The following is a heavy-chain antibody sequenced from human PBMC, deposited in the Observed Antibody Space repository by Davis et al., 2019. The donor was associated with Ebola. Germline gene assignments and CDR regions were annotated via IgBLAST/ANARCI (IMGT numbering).Heavy chain of an antibody. J-gene: IGHJ4*02. D-gene: IGHD6-6*01. Sequence: GESLKISCAASGFTFSSYSMNWVRQAPGKGLEWVSSISGSGSTTYYADSVKGRFPISRDNSKNTLYLQMNSLRADDTAVYYCAKDIAARPRYFDYWGQGTLVTVSS. CDR2: ISGSGSTT. V-gene: IGHV3-23*01. CDR1: GFTFSSYS. CDR3: AKDIAARPRYFDY.